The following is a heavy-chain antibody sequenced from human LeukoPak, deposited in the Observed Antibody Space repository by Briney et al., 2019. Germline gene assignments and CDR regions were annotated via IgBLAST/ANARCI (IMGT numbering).Heavy chain of an antibody. D-gene: IGHD6-13*01. J-gene: IGHJ4*02. CDR3: ARDPSSWNGYFDS. V-gene: IGHV3-74*03. Sequence: PGGSLRLSCVGSGFIFSSYWMHWVRQVPGKGLVWVAQVNSDGTTATYADSVKGRVTISRDNARNTMYLQMNSLRADDTAVYYCARDPSSWNGYFDSWGQGTLVTVSS. CDR2: VNSDGTTA. CDR1: GFIFSSYW.